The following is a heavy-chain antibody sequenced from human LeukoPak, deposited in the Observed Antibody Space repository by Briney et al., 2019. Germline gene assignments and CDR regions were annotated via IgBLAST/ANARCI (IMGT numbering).Heavy chain of an antibody. J-gene: IGHJ4*02. CDR1: GGSISSNSYY. D-gene: IGHD1-14*01. Sequence: PSETLSLTCTVSGGSISSNSYYWGWLRQPPGKGLEWIGSIYYSGSTYYNPSLKSRVTISVDTSKNQFSLKLSSVTAADTAVYYCARDQGKGTRLSNAPFDYWGQGTLVTVSS. V-gene: IGHV4-39*07. CDR2: IYYSGST. CDR3: ARDQGKGTRLSNAPFDY.